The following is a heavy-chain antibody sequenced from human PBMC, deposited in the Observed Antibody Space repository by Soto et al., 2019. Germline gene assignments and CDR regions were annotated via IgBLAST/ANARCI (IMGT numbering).Heavy chain of an antibody. CDR2: IDPSDSYT. D-gene: IGHD6-19*01. V-gene: IGHV5-10-1*01. CDR3: ASSIAVAGTDYYYYGMDV. Sequence: GESLKISCKGSGYSFTSYWISWVRQMPGKGLEWMGRIDPSDSYTNYSPSFQGHVTISADKSISTAYLQWSSLKASDTAMYYCASSIAVAGTDYYYYGMDVWGQGTTVTVSS. J-gene: IGHJ6*02. CDR1: GYSFTSYW.